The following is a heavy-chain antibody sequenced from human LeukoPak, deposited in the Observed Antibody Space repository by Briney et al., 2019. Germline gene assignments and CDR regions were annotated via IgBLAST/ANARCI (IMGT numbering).Heavy chain of an antibody. D-gene: IGHD3-3*01. CDR3: ARAYYDFWSGYYTYFDY. CDR2: MSAYSGNT. V-gene: IGHV1-18*01. CDR1: GYTFTSYG. Sequence: ASVKVSCKASGYTFTSYGISWVRQAPGQGLEWMGWMSAYSGNTNYAQKLQGRVTMTTDTSTSTAYMELRSLRSDDTAVYYCARAYYDFWSGYYTYFDYWGQGTLVTVSS. J-gene: IGHJ4*02.